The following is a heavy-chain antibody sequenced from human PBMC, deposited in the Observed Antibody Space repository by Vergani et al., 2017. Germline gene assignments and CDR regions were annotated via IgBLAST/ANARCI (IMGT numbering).Heavy chain of an antibody. CDR2: IIPILGIA. CDR3: ATSYYDILTGYYKTIFFDY. CDR1: GGTFSSYT. J-gene: IGHJ4*02. Sequence: QVQLVQSGAEVKKPGSSVKVSCKASGGTFSSYTISWVRQAPGQGLEWMGRIIPILGIANYAQKFQGRVTITADKSTSTAYMELSSLRSEDTAVYYCATSYYDILTGYYKTIFFDYWGQGTLVTVSS. D-gene: IGHD3-9*01. V-gene: IGHV1-69*02.